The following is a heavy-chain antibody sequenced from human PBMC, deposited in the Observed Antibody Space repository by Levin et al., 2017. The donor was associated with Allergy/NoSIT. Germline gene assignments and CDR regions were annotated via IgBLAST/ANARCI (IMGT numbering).Heavy chain of an antibody. J-gene: IGHJ5*02. D-gene: IGHD3-10*01. CDR1: GFTFSSYG. V-gene: IGHV3-30*18. CDR2: ISYDGSNK. Sequence: GESLKISCAASGFTFSSYGMHWVRQAPGKGLEWVAVISYDGSNKYYADSVKGRFTISRDNSKNTLYLQMNSLRAEDTAVYYCAKDLIPITMVRGGNWFDPWGQGTLVTVSS. CDR3: AKDLIPITMVRGGNWFDP.